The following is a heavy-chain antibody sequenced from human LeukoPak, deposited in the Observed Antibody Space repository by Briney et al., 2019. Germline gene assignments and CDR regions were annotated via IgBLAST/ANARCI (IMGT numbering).Heavy chain of an antibody. J-gene: IGHJ3*02. CDR3: ARGGGYSDHDAFDI. CDR2: INPNSGGT. D-gene: IGHD5-24*01. Sequence: ASVKVSCKVSGYTLTELSMHWVRQAPGQGLEWMGWINPNSGGTNYAQKFQGRVTMTRDTSISTAYMELSRLRSDDTAVYYCARGGGYSDHDAFDIWGQGTMVTVSS. V-gene: IGHV1-2*02. CDR1: GYTLTELS.